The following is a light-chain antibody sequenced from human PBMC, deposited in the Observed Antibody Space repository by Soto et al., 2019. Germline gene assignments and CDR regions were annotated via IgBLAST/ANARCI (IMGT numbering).Light chain of an antibody. Sequence: DIQMTQSPSTLSASVGDRVSVTCRASQSIDSWLAWYQQKPGKAPKLLIYQASNLESGAPSRFSGSASGTDFTLTISSLQPDDFATYYCQHYDTYPLTFGQGTKVEIK. J-gene: IGKJ1*01. CDR3: QHYDTYPLT. V-gene: IGKV1-5*03. CDR1: QSIDSW. CDR2: QAS.